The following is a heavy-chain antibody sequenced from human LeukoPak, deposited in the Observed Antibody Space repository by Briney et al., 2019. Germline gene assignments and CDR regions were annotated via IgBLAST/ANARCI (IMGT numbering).Heavy chain of an antibody. J-gene: IGHJ4*02. CDR1: GGSFSGYY. D-gene: IGHD3-10*01. V-gene: IGHV4-34*01. CDR3: ARQYYYGSGSYPDFDY. Sequence: PSETLSLTCAVYGGSFSGYYWSWIRQPPGKGLEWIGEINHSGSSSYNPSLKSRVTISVDTSKNQFSLKLSSVTAADTAVYYCARQYYYGSGSYPDFDYWGQGTLVTVSS. CDR2: INHSGSS.